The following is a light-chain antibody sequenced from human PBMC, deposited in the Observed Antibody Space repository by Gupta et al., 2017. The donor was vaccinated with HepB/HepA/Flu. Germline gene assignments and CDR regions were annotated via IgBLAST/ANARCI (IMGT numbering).Light chain of an antibody. CDR2: SAS. V-gene: IGKV1-9*01. CDR3: QQVNSYPIT. J-gene: IGKJ5*01. Sequence: DIQLTQSPSFLSASVGDRVTITCRASQDINTYLIWYQQKPGKAPKLLIYSASTLQSGVPSGFSGSGSGTEFALTISILHPEDFATYYCQQVNSYPITFGQGTLLDIK. CDR1: QDINTY.